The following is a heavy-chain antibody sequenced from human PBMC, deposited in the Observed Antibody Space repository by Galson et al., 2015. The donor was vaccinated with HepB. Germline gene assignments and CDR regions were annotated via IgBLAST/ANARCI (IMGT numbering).Heavy chain of an antibody. Sequence: PALVKPTQTLTLTCTFSGFSLSTSGVGVGWIRQPPGKALEWLALIYWDDDKRYSPSLKSRLTITKDTSKNQVVLTMTNMDPVDTATYYCAHKGARGLLFAFDIWGQGTMVTVSS. CDR1: GFSLSTSGVG. CDR3: AHKGARGLLFAFDI. J-gene: IGHJ3*02. D-gene: IGHD1-26*01. CDR2: IYWDDDK. V-gene: IGHV2-5*02.